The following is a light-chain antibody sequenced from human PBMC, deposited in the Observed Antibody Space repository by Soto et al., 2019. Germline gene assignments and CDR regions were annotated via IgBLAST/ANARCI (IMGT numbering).Light chain of an antibody. CDR2: VVT. V-gene: IGLV2-23*02. J-gene: IGLJ1*01. Sequence: QSALTQPASVSGSPGQSITISCTGTSSDVGSYNLVSWYQQHPGKAPKLMIYVVTKRPSGVSNRFSGSKSGNTASLTISGLQAEDEADYSCCSYAGSNTFVFGTGTKVTVL. CDR1: SSDVGSYNL. CDR3: CSYAGSNTFV.